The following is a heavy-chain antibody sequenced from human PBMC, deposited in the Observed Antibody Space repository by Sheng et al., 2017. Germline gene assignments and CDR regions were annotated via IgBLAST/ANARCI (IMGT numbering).Heavy chain of an antibody. CDR1: GGSISSSSYY. Sequence: QLQLQESGPGLVKPSETLSLTCTVSGGSISSSSYYWGWIRQPPGKGLEWIGSIYYSGSTYYNPSLKSRVTISVDTSKNQFSLKLSSVTAADTAVYYCARHRENDFWSGYGFDPWGQGNLVTVSS. CDR2: IYYSGST. CDR3: ARHRENDFWSGYGFDP. J-gene: IGHJ5*02. V-gene: IGHV4-39*01. D-gene: IGHD3-3*01.